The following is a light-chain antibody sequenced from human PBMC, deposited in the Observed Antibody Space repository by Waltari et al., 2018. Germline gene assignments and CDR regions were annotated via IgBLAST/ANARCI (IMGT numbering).Light chain of an antibody. V-gene: IGKV3D-15*01. CDR3: EQYNNWPPWT. CDR2: GAS. Sequence: EIVMTQSPATLSVSLGERATLSCRASQSVSSNLAWYQQKPGQAPRLLIYGASTRAIGIPARFSGSGSGTEFTLTISSLQSEDFAVYYCEQYNNWPPWTFGQGTKVEIK. CDR1: QSVSSN. J-gene: IGKJ1*01.